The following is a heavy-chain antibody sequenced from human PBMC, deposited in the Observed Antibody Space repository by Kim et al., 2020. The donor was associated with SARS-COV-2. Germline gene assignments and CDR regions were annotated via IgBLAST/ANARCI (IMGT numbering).Heavy chain of an antibody. CDR3: ARERRYCTNGVCYYYYYGMDV. Sequence: ASVKVSCKASGYTFTSYAMNWVRQAPGQGLEWMGWINTNTGNPTYSRGFTGRFVFSLDTSVSTAYLQISSLKAEDTAVYYCARERRYCTNGVCYYYYYGMDVWGQGTTVTVS. V-gene: IGHV7-4-1*02. D-gene: IGHD2-8*01. CDR1: GYTFTSYA. J-gene: IGHJ6*02. CDR2: INTNTGNP.